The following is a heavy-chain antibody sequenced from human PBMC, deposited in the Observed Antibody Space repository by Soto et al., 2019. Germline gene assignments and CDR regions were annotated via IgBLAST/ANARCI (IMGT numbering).Heavy chain of an antibody. V-gene: IGHV1-3*05. Sequence: QVQLVQSGAEEKKPGASVKVSCKASGYTFTSYAMHWVRQAPGQRLEWMGWINAGNGNTKYSQKFQGRVPITRDTTASTAYMELSIMRSEDTAVYYCASESYGGEFDYWGQGTLVTVSS. J-gene: IGHJ4*02. D-gene: IGHD4-17*01. CDR2: INAGNGNT. CDR1: GYTFTSYA. CDR3: ASESYGGEFDY.